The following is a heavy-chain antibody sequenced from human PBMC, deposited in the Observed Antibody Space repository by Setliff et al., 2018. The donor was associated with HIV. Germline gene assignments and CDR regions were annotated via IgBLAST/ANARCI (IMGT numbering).Heavy chain of an antibody. J-gene: IGHJ6*03. CDR2: IYASGRT. D-gene: IGHD5-12*01. CDR3: ARHRDPPGTRWIFYYYYMDL. V-gene: IGHV4-39*01. CDR1: GASISDSNSY. Sequence: SETLSLTCTVYGASISDSNSYWGWLRQPPGKRLEWLGSIYASGRTSYNPSLSSRLTISVDTSKSHVSLRLRSVTAADTGVYYCARHRDPPGTRWIFYYYYMDLWGEGTTVTVSS.